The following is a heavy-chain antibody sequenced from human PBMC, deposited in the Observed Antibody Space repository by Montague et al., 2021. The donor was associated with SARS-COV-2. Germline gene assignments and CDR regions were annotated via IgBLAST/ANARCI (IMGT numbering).Heavy chain of an antibody. CDR1: GGSISNYY. D-gene: IGHD2-21*02. J-gene: IGHJ4*02. CDR2: IYSSGST. Sequence: SETLSLTCTVSGGSISNYYWSWIRQPAGKGLEWIGRIYSSGSTNYNPSLKGRISIPIDTSKDQFSLELSSVTAADTAVYYCASSHCGGDCYWGQGTLVTVSS. V-gene: IGHV4-4*07. CDR3: ASSHCGGDCY.